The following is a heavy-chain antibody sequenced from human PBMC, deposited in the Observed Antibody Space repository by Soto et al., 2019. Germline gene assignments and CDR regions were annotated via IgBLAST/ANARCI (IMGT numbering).Heavy chain of an antibody. CDR3: AKDIASLSQGYFDF. CDR1: GFTFSSYA. Sequence: GGSLRLSCAASGFTFSSYAMSWVRQAPGKGLEWVSAIVGSGGITYYADSVKGRFTISRDNSKSTLYLEMNSLRAEDTAVYYCAKDIASLSQGYFDFWAQGTLVTVSS. CDR2: IVGSGGIT. V-gene: IGHV3-23*01. J-gene: IGHJ4*02. D-gene: IGHD2-15*01.